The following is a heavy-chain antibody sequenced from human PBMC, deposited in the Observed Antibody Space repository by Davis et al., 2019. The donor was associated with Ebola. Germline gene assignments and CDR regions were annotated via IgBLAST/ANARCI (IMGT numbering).Heavy chain of an antibody. Sequence: GESLKISCAASGFTFSSYGMHWVRQAPGKGLEWVAVIWYDGSNKYYADSVKGRFTISRDNSKNTLYLQMNSLRAEDTAVYYCARDWAYYDFWSCYYTVSYGMDVWGQGTTVTVSS. CDR1: GFTFSSYG. CDR2: IWYDGSNK. V-gene: IGHV3-33*01. J-gene: IGHJ6*02. D-gene: IGHD3-3*01. CDR3: ARDWAYYDFWSCYYTVSYGMDV.